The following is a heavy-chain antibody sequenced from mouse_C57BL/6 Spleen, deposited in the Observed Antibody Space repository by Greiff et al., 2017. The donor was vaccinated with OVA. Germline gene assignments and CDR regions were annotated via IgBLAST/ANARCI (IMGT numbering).Heavy chain of an antibody. CDR1: GYAFSSSW. V-gene: IGHV1-82*01. Sequence: QVQLKESGPELVKPGASVKISCKASGYAFSSSWMNWVKQRPGKGLEWIGRIYPGDGDTNYNGKFKGKATLTADKSSSTAYMRLSSLTSEDSAVYFCAREGGNSSPYAMDYWGQGTSVTVSS. CDR2: IYPGDGDT. J-gene: IGHJ4*01. CDR3: AREGGNSSPYAMDY. D-gene: IGHD2-1*01.